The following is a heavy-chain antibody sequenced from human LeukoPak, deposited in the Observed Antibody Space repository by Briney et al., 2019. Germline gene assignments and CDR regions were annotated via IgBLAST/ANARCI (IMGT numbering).Heavy chain of an antibody. Sequence: SSETLSLTCTVSGGSISSYYWSWIRQPAGKGLEWIGRIYTSGRTNYNPSLKSRVTMSVDTSKNQFSLKLSSVTAADTAVYYCARSYDFWSGYPFDIWGQGTMVTVSS. V-gene: IGHV4-4*07. CDR1: GGSISSYY. CDR3: ARSYDFWSGYPFDI. J-gene: IGHJ3*02. CDR2: IYTSGRT. D-gene: IGHD3-3*01.